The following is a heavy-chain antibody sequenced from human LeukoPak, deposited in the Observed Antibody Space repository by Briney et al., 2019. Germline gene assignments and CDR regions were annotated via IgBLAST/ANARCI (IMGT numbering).Heavy chain of an antibody. J-gene: IGHJ3*02. V-gene: IGHV1-46*01. CDR2: INPSDGST. CDR3: AAFIVGAAQGAFDI. Sequence: ASVKVSCKASGYTFTSYYMHWVRQAPGQGLEWMGIINPSDGSTTYAQKFQDRVTISVDTSKNQFSLKLSSVTAADTAVYYCAAFIVGAAQGAFDIWGQGTTVTVSS. D-gene: IGHD1-26*01. CDR1: GYTFTSYY.